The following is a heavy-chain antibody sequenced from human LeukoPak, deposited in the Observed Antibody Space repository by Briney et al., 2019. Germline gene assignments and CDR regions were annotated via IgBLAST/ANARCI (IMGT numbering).Heavy chain of an antibody. CDR1: GFTFSSYA. Sequence: PGGSLRLSCAASGFTFSSYAMSWVRQAPGKGLEWVSAISGSGGSTYYADSVKGRFTISRANSENTLYLQMNSLRAEDTAIYYCARDQSVTNYYYGMDVWGQGTTVTVSS. J-gene: IGHJ6*02. D-gene: IGHD4-17*01. CDR2: ISGSGGST. CDR3: ARDQSVTNYYYGMDV. V-gene: IGHV3-23*01.